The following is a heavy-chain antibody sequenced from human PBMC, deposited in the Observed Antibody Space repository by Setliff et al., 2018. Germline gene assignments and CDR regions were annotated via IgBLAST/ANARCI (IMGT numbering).Heavy chain of an antibody. CDR3: ARAVSGYDYHYFDK. CDR1: GYTFTSYY. D-gene: IGHD5-12*01. J-gene: IGHJ4*02. Sequence: ASVKVSCKASGYTFTSYYMHWVRQAPGQGLEWMGIINPNTGGTTYAQAFQARITMTRDTSISTAYMELSRLTSDDSAVYYCARAVSGYDYHYFDKWGQGTLVTVSS. CDR2: INPNTGGT. V-gene: IGHV1-2*02.